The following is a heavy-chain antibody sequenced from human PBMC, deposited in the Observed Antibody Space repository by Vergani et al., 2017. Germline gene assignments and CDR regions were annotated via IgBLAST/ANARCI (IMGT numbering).Heavy chain of an antibody. CDR3: ARGPGIVVAAKIVEDV. CDR1: GYTFTGYY. V-gene: IGHV1-2*02. J-gene: IGHJ6*02. Sequence: QVQLVQSGAEVKKPGASVKVSCKASGYTFTGYYMHWVRQAPGQGLEWMGWINPNSGGTNYAQKFQGRVTMTRDTSISTAYMELSRLRSDDTAVYYCARGPGIVVAAKIVEDVWGQGTTVTVSS. CDR2: INPNSGGT. D-gene: IGHD1-26*01.